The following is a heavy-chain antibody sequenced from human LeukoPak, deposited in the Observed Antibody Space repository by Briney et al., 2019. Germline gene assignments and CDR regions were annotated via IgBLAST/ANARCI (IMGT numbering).Heavy chain of an antibody. CDR2: IYYSGST. Sequence: SETLPLTCTVSGGSISSYYWSWIRQPPGKGLEWIGYIYYSGSTNYNPSLKSRVTISVDTSKNQFSLKLSSVTAADTAVYYCASQDGLLRFDYWGQGTLVTVSS. CDR3: ASQDGLLRFDY. CDR1: GGSISSYY. V-gene: IGHV4-59*01. J-gene: IGHJ4*02. D-gene: IGHD2-15*01.